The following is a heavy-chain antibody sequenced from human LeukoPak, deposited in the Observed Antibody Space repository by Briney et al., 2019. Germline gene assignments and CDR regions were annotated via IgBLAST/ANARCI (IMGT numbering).Heavy chain of an antibody. CDR1: GYTLTELS. Sequence: GASVKVSCKVSGYTLTELSMHWVRQAPGKGLEWMGGFDPEDGETIYAQKFQGRVTMTEDTSTDTAYMELSSLRSEDTAVYYCATGLLYYYDSSGYYYFDYWGQGTPVTVSS. CDR3: ATGLLYYYDSSGYYYFDY. V-gene: IGHV1-24*01. CDR2: FDPEDGET. J-gene: IGHJ4*02. D-gene: IGHD3-22*01.